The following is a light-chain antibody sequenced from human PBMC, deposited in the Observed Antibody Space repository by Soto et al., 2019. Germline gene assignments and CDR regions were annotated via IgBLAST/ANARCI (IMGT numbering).Light chain of an antibody. J-gene: IGKJ4*01. CDR3: MQGTHWPLT. CDR2: HVS. CDR1: QSLVYSDGNTY. Sequence: DVVMTQSPLSLPVTLGQPASISCKSSQSLVYSDGNTYLNWFHQRPGQPPRRLIYHVSNRDSGVPDRFSGSGSGTDFTLKISRVEAEDVGVYFCMQGTHWPLTFGGGTKVEIK. V-gene: IGKV2-30*01.